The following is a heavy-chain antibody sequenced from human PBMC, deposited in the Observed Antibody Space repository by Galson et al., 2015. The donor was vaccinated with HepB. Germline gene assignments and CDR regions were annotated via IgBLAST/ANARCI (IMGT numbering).Heavy chain of an antibody. CDR3: ARDRGYGTHFDY. Sequence: QPLSLPCTVAGGSISSGGYYWRWIRQHPGKGLEWIGYIYYSGSTYYNPSLKSRVTISVDTSKNQFSLKLSPVTDADTSVYYCARDRGYGTHFDYWGQGTLVTVSS. D-gene: IGHD5-18*01. CDR2: IYYSGST. CDR1: GGSISSGGYY. V-gene: IGHV4-31*03. J-gene: IGHJ4*02.